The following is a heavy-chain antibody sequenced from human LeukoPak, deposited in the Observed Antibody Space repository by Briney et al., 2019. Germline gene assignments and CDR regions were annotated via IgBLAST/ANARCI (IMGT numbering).Heavy chain of an antibody. CDR3: AKGDSGSTHFDY. CDR1: GFTFDDYA. CDR2: ISWDVGST. J-gene: IGHJ4*02. D-gene: IGHD1-26*01. Sequence: GGSLRLSCAASGFTFDDYAMHWVRRAPGKGLEWVSLISWDVGSTYYADSVKGRFTISRHNSKNSLYLQMNSLRAEDTALYYCAKGDSGSTHFDYWGQGTLVTVSS. V-gene: IGHV3-43D*04.